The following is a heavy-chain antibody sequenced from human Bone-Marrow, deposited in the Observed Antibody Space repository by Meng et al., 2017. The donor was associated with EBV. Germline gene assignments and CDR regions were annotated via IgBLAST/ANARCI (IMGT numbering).Heavy chain of an antibody. Sequence: VQLQASGPGLSNPSETLSLTCTVSGGSISSYYWSWIRQPPGKGLEWIGYIYYSGSTNYNPSLKSRVTISVDTSKNQFSLKLSSVTAADTAVYYCARARDYYDSSGYLNWFDPWGQGTLITVSS. CDR1: GGSISSYY. V-gene: IGHV4-59*01. CDR3: ARARDYYDSSGYLNWFDP. J-gene: IGHJ5*02. CDR2: IYYSGST. D-gene: IGHD3-22*01.